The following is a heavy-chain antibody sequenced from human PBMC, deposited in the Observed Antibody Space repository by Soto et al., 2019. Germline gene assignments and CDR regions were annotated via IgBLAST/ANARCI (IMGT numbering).Heavy chain of an antibody. CDR1: GGTFSSYT. V-gene: IGHV1-69*02. Sequence: QVQLVQSGAEVKKPGSSVKVSCKASGGTFSSYTISWVRQAPGQGLEWMGRIIPILGIANYAQKFQGRVTITADKSTSTAYMELSSLRSEDTAVYYCARGDLGYCSGGSCYEEGADYFQHWGQCTLVTVSS. CDR2: IIPILGIA. D-gene: IGHD2-15*01. J-gene: IGHJ1*01. CDR3: ARGDLGYCSGGSCYEEGADYFQH.